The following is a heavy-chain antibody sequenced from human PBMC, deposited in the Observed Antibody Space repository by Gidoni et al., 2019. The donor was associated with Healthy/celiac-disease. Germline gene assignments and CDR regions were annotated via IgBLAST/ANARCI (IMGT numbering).Heavy chain of an antibody. Sequence: QVQLVQSGAEVKKPGASVKVSCKASGSTFTGYYMHWVRQAPGQGLEWMGWINPNSGGTNYAQQFQGWVTMTRDTSISTAYMELSRLRSDDTAVYYCARDSYDSSGYYYYGMDVWGQGTTVTVSS. CDR3: ARDSYDSSGYYYYGMDV. CDR1: GSTFTGYY. D-gene: IGHD3-22*01. J-gene: IGHJ6*02. CDR2: INPNSGGT. V-gene: IGHV1-2*04.